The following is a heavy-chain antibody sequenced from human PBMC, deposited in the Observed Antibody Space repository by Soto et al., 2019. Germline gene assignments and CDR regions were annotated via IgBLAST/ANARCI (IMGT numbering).Heavy chain of an antibody. Sequence: AASVKVSCKASGYTLTSYGISWVRQAPGQGLEWMGWISAYNGNTNYAQKLQCRVTMTTDTSTSTAYMELRSLRYDDTAVYYCARIGYYYDSHWFDPWGQGTLVTVSS. CDR1: GYTLTSYG. J-gene: IGHJ5*02. CDR3: ARIGYYYDSHWFDP. CDR2: ISAYNGNT. V-gene: IGHV1-18*01. D-gene: IGHD3-22*01.